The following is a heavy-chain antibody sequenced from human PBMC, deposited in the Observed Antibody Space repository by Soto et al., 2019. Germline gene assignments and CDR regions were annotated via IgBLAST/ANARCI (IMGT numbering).Heavy chain of an antibody. J-gene: IGHJ5*02. Sequence: GESLKISCKGSGYSFTSYWIGWVRQMPGKGLEWMGIIYPGDSDTRYSPSFQGQVTISADKSISTAYLQWSSLKASDTAMYYCARQVLLAYCGGDCYQGGWFDPWGQGTLVTVSS. V-gene: IGHV5-51*01. CDR3: ARQVLLAYCGGDCYQGGWFDP. D-gene: IGHD2-21*02. CDR1: GYSFTSYW. CDR2: IYPGDSDT.